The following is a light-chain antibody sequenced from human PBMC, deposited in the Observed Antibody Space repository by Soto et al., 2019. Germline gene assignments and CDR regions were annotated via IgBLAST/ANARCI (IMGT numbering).Light chain of an antibody. CDR1: RTDVGTYNN. CDR2: EVN. V-gene: IGLV2-23*02. CDR3: CSYSRSTFYA. J-gene: IGLJ1*01. Sequence: QSVLTQPASVSGSPGQSITISCTGIRTDVGTYNNVSWYQQHPGKAPKLMIYEVNELPSGVSNRFSRSKSSNTASQTISGLQSEAEVDYYCCSYSRSTFYAFATGTQLSVL.